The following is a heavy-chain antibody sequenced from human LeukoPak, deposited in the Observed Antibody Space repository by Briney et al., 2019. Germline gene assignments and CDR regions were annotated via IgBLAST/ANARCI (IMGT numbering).Heavy chain of an antibody. Sequence: ASVKVSCKASGYTFTNYGISWVRQAPGQGLEWMGWISAYNGNTNYAQKLQGRVTMTTDTSTSTAYMELRSLRSDDTAVYYCARAYDSSGYYRYYFDYWGQGTLVTVSS. D-gene: IGHD3-22*01. CDR3: ARAYDSSGYYRYYFDY. CDR2: ISAYNGNT. CDR1: GYTFTNYG. J-gene: IGHJ4*02. V-gene: IGHV1-18*01.